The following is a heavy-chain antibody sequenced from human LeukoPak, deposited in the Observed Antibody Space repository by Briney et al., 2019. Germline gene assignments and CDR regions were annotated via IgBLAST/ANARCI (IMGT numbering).Heavy chain of an antibody. CDR3: AQSQGSSDWMGNWFDR. V-gene: IGHV4-39*01. J-gene: IGHJ5*02. D-gene: IGHD6-13*01. CDR1: GGSISSSGHS. CDR2: IYYTGRT. Sequence: SETLSLTCTVSGGSISSSGHSWGWIRQPPGKGLVWTGTIYYTGRTYYNPSLKSRVTISVDTSKNQFSLRLSSVTAADTAVYYCAQSQGSSDWMGNWFDRWGQGMLVTVSS.